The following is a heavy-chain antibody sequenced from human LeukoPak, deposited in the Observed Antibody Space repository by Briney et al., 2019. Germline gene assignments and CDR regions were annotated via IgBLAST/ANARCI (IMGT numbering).Heavy chain of an antibody. D-gene: IGHD4-23*01. CDR2: ISSGSTYK. Sequence: GGSLRLSCAASGFTFSDYSINWVRQAPGKGLEWVSSISSGSTYKYYADSVKGRFTISRDNAKNSLYLQMDSLRAEDTAVYYCARVSGNLTIDYWGQGTLVTVSS. CDR1: GFTFSDYS. CDR3: ARVSGNLTIDY. J-gene: IGHJ4*02. V-gene: IGHV3-21*01.